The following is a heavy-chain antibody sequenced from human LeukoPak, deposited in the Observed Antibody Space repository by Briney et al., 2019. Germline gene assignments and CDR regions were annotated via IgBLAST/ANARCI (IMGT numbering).Heavy chain of an antibody. CDR3: ARDRGGYDL. Sequence: SETLSLTCAVYGGSFSGYYWSWIRQPPGKGLEWIGEINHSGSTNYNPSLKSRVTISVDTSKNQFSLKLSSVTAADAAVYYCARDRGGYDLWGQGTLVTVSS. J-gene: IGHJ4*02. CDR2: INHSGST. CDR1: GGSFSGYY. D-gene: IGHD5-12*01. V-gene: IGHV4-34*01.